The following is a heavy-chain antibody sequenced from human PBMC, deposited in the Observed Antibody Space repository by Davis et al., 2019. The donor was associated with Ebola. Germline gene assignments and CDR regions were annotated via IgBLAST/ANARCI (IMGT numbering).Heavy chain of an antibody. V-gene: IGHV3-48*01. Sequence: GESLKISCTASGFTFSTYSMDWVRQAPGKGLEWVSYISGGSETIHYADSVKGRFTISRDNSKNTLYLQMNSLRVEDTAVYYCAKGGSGWPSDYSYGMGVWGKGTTVTVSS. CDR1: GFTFSTYS. CDR2: ISGGSETI. J-gene: IGHJ6*04. D-gene: IGHD6-19*01. CDR3: AKGGSGWPSDYSYGMGV.